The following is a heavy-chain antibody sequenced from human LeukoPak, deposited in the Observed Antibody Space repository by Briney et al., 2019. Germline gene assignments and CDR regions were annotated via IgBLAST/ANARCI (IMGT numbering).Heavy chain of an antibody. Sequence: ASVKVSCKASGGTFSSYAISWVRQAPGQGLEWMGGIIPIFGTANYAQKFQGRVTITADESTSTAYMELSSLRSEDTAVYYCARGKWEPNYDAFDIWDQGTMVTVSS. CDR1: GGTFSSYA. V-gene: IGHV1-69*13. J-gene: IGHJ3*02. D-gene: IGHD1-26*01. CDR2: IIPIFGTA. CDR3: ARGKWEPNYDAFDI.